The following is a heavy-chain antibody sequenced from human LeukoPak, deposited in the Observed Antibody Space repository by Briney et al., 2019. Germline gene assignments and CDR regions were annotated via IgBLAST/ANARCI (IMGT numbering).Heavy chain of an antibody. D-gene: IGHD2-2*01. J-gene: IGHJ4*02. CDR1: GFTFSNYA. CDR2: ISYDGSNK. V-gene: IGHV3-30*04. CDR3: ARXXCSGSTCYAPEY. Sequence: GGSLRLSCAASGFTFSNYAMYWVRQAPGKGLEWVAVISYDGSNKYYADSVKGRFTISRDNSKNTLYLQMNSLRAEDTAVYYCARXXCSGSTCYAPEYWGQGTLVTVSS.